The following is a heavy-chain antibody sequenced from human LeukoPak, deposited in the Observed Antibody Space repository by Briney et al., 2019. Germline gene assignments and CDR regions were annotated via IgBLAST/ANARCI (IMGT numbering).Heavy chain of an antibody. V-gene: IGHV3-74*01. CDR1: GFTFSSYW. J-gene: IGHJ4*02. CDR3: ARDFMI. CDR2: INSDGSST. D-gene: IGHD3-16*01. Sequence: GGSLRLSCAASGFTFSSYWMHWVRQAPGKGLVWVAGINSDGSSTSYADSVKGRFTISRDNAKNTLYLQMNSLRAEDTAVYYCARDFMIWGQGTLVTVSS.